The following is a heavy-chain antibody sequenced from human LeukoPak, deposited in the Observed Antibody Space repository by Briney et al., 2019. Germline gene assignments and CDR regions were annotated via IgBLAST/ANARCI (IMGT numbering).Heavy chain of an antibody. CDR3: AKYTDSSSSKKYGMDV. CDR2: ISGSGGST. J-gene: IGHJ6*02. V-gene: IGHV3-23*01. D-gene: IGHD6-13*01. CDR1: GFTFSSYA. Sequence: GGSLRLSCAASGFTFSSYAMSWVRQAPGKGLEWVSAISGSGGSTYYADSVKGRFTISRDNSKNTLYLQMNSLRAEDTAVYYCAKYTDSSSSKKYGMDVWGQGTTVTVSS.